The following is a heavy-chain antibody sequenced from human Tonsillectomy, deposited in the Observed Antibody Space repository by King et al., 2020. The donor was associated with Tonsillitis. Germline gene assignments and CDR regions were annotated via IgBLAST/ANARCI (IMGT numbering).Heavy chain of an antibody. V-gene: IGHV4-59*01. CDR2: IYYSGST. CDR1: GGSISSYY. CDR3: AKAGRDSSGYYGMDV. D-gene: IGHD3-22*01. Sequence: LQLQESGPGLVKPSETLSLTCTVSGGSISSYYWSWIRQPPGKGLEWIGYIYYSGSTNYNPSLKSRVTISVDTSKNQFSLKLSSVTAADTAVYYCAKAGRDSSGYYGMDVWGRGTTVTVSS. J-gene: IGHJ6*02.